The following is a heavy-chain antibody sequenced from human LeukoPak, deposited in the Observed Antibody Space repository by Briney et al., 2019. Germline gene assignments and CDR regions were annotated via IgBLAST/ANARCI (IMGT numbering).Heavy chain of an antibody. Sequence: PSETLSLTCAVYGGSFSGYYWSWIRQPPGKGLEWIGEINHSGSTNYNPSLKSRVTISVDTSKNQFSLKLSSVTAADTAVYYCARSYIAVAGTYYYYYGMDVWGQGTTVTVSS. CDR2: INHSGST. D-gene: IGHD6-19*01. J-gene: IGHJ6*02. V-gene: IGHV4-34*01. CDR3: ARSYIAVAGTYYYYYGMDV. CDR1: GGSFSGYY.